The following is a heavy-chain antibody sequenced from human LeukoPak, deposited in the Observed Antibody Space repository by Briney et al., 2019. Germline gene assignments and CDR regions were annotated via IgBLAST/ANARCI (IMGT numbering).Heavy chain of an antibody. V-gene: IGHV1-24*01. J-gene: IGHJ3*02. CDR3: ATGVVGATGFDAFDI. D-gene: IGHD1-26*01. CDR1: GHTLTQLC. CDR2: FDPEDGET. Sequence: GASGKVSGKGAGHTLTQLCMHGVRQAPGKGLGWMGGFDPEDGETIYAKRLQGRATMTDDTSTDKAYMELSSLRYEDTAVYYCATGVVGATGFDAFDIWGQGTMVTVSS.